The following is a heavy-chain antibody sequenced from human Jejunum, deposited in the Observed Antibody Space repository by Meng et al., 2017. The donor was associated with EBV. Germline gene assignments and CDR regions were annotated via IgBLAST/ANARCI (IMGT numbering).Heavy chain of an antibody. CDR2: VDPEDGET. Sequence: EVQLVQSGAEVKKPGAIVKISCKVSGYSFTDYYIHWVQQAPGKGLEWMGLVDPEDGETIYAERFQGRVTITADTSTDTAYMEVSSLRSEDTAIYYCALSWRSRLNSFDTWGQGTLGTVAS. J-gene: IGHJ5*02. V-gene: IGHV1-69-2*01. CDR3: ALSWRSRLNSFDT. D-gene: IGHD2-2*01. CDR1: GYSFTDYY.